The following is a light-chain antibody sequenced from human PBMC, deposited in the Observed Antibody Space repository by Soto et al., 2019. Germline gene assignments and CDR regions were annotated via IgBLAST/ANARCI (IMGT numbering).Light chain of an antibody. Sequence: ETVLTQSPGTLSLSPGERVTLSCRASQSVCSRCLAWYQQKPGQSPRLLIYGASSRATGIPDRFSGSGSGTDFPLTISRLEPEDFAVYYCQHYGTTPGTFGQGTKVGIK. CDR2: GAS. J-gene: IGKJ1*01. V-gene: IGKV3-20*01. CDR1: QSVCSRC. CDR3: QHYGTTPGT.